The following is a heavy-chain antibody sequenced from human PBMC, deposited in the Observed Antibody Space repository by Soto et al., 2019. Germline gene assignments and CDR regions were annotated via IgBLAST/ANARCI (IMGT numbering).Heavy chain of an antibody. V-gene: IGHV1-46*01. CDR2: INPSGGST. CDR3: ARDGLRDSSGWYLDY. D-gene: IGHD6-19*01. J-gene: IGHJ4*02. CDR1: GYTFTSYY. Sequence: ASVKVSCKASGYTFTSYYMHWVRQAPGQGLEWMGIINPSGGSTSYAQKFQGRVTMTRDTSTSTVYMELSSLRSEDTAVYYCARDGLRDSSGWYLDYWGQGTLVTVSS.